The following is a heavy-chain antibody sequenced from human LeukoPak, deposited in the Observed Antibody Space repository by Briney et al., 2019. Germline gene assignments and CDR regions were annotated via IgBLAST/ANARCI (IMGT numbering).Heavy chain of an antibody. CDR1: VYTFTSYD. J-gene: IGHJ5*02. CDR3: ARGVGLYDFWSGYYRGHWFDP. CDR2: MNPNSGNT. V-gene: IGHV1-8*01. Sequence: GASVKVSCKASVYTFTSYDINWVRQATGQGLEWMGWMNPNSGNTDYAQKFQGRVTMTRNTSISTAYMELSSLRSQDTAVYYCARGVGLYDFWSGYYRGHWFDPWGQGTLVTVSS. D-gene: IGHD3-3*01.